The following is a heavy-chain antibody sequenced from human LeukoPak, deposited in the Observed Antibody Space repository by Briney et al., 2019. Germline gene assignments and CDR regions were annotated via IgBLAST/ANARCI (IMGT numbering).Heavy chain of an antibody. CDR2: ISGSGGST. CDR1: GFTFSSNA. D-gene: IGHD3-3*01. J-gene: IGHJ5*02. CDR3: AKVSRLIEDFWSGYMSPFDP. Sequence: PGGSLRLSCAASGFTFSSNAMSWVRQAPGKGLEWVSAISGSGGSTYYADSVKGRFTISRDNSKNTLYLQMNSLRAEDTAVYYCAKVSRLIEDFWSGYMSPFDPWGQGTLVTVSS. V-gene: IGHV3-23*01.